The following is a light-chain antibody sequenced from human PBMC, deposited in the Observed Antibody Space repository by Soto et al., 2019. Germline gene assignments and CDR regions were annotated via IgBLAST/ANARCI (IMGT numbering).Light chain of an antibody. CDR2: EGT. CDR1: SSDVGSYNL. J-gene: IGLJ1*01. V-gene: IGLV2-23*01. Sequence: QSVLTQPASVSGSPGQSITISCTGTSSDVGSYNLVSWYQQHPGKAPKLMIYEGTKRPSGVSNRFSGSKSGNTASLTISGLQAEVEADYYCCSYAGSSFYVFGTGNKVTVL. CDR3: CSYAGSSFYV.